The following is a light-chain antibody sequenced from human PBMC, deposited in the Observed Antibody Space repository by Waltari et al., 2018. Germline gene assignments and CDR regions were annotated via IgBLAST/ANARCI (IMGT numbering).Light chain of an antibody. Sequence: QSALTQPPSASGSPGQSVPISCTGTSSDVGGYNSVSWYQHHPGKAPKLMISEVNKRPSGVPDRFSGSKSGNTASLTVSGLQADDEADYYCTSYAGSHNWVFGGGTKLTVL. CDR1: SSDVGGYNS. CDR2: EVN. J-gene: IGLJ2*01. CDR3: TSYAGSHNWV. V-gene: IGLV2-8*01.